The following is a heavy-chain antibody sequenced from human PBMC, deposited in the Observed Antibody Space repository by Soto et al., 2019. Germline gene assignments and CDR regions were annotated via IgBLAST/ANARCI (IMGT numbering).Heavy chain of an antibody. V-gene: IGHV3-15*07. CDR2: IKSKTDGGTT. CDR1: GFTFSNAW. CDR3: TPLYLPSWGDYYYGMDV. J-gene: IGHJ6*02. Sequence: GGSLRLSCAASGFTFSNAWMNWVRQAPGKGLEWVGRIKSKTDGGTTDYAAPVKGRFTISRDDSKNTLYLQMNSLKTEDTAVYYCTPLYLPSWGDYYYGMDVWGQGTTVTVSS. D-gene: IGHD3-16*01.